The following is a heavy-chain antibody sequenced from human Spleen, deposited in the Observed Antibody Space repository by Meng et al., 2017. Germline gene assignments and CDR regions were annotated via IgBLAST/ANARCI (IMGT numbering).Heavy chain of an antibody. D-gene: IGHD4-11*01. CDR3: ARGPTTMAHDFDY. CDR1: GGSFSDYY. V-gene: IGHV4-34*01. CDR2: INHSGST. J-gene: IGHJ4*02. Sequence: VQLQQCGAVLLNPSDTLSLTCVVSGGSFSDYYWSWIRQPPGKGLEWIGEINHSGSTNYNPSLESRATISVDTSQNNLSLKLSSVTAADSAVYYCARGPTTMAHDFDYWGQGTLVTVAS.